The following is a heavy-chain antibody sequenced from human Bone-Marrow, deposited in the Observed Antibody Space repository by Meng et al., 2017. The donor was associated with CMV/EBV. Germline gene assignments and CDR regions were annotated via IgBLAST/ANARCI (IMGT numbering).Heavy chain of an antibody. CDR2: ISYDGSNK. V-gene: IGHV3-30-3*01. CDR1: GFTFSSYA. D-gene: IGHD2-2*01. Sequence: LSLTCAASGFTFSSYAMHWVRQAPGKGLEWVAVISYDGSNKYYADSVKGRFTISRDNSKNPLYLQMNSLRAEDTAVYYCARDSRPNIVVVPAAILDPWGQGTLVTVSS. J-gene: IGHJ5*02. CDR3: ARDSRPNIVVVPAAILDP.